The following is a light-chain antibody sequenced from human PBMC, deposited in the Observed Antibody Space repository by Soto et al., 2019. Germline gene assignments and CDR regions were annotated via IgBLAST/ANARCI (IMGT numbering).Light chain of an antibody. J-gene: IGKJ2*01. CDR1: QSVSNSY. V-gene: IGKV3-20*01. CDR2: GAS. CDR3: QQYGNSPRT. Sequence: EIVLTQSPGTLSLSPGERASLSCRASQSVSNSYLAWYQQKPGQAPRLLIYGASSRATGIPDRFSGSGSGTDFTLTISRLEPEDLAVYYCQQYGNSPRTFGQGTMLVIK.